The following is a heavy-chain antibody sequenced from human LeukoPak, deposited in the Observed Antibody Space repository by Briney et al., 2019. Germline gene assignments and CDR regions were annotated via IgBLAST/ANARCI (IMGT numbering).Heavy chain of an antibody. J-gene: IGHJ4*02. CDR3: ASDSFSISAQSTVNFGF. V-gene: IGHV3-7*01. D-gene: IGHD2-21*01. CDR2: INEDGSAQ. Sequence: GGSLRLSCAASGFTFSNYWMSWVRQAPGKGLGWVANINEDGSAQYYVGSVRGRFTISRDNAKNSLYLHMNSLRVEDTAVYYCASDSFSISAQSTVNFGFWGQGILVTVSS. CDR1: GFTFSNYW.